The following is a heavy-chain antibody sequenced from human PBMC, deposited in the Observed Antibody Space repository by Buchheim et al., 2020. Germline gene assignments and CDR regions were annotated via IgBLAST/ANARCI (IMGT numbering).Heavy chain of an antibody. D-gene: IGHD3-22*01. CDR2: ISGSGGST. Sequence: EVQLLESGGGLVQPGGSLRLSCAASGFTFSSYAMSWVRQAPGKGLEWVSAISGSGGSTYYADSVKGRFTISRDNSKNTLYLQMNGLRAEDTAVYYCAKMGAYYDSSTAGYFDLWGRGTL. J-gene: IGHJ2*01. CDR1: GFTFSSYA. V-gene: IGHV3-23*01. CDR3: AKMGAYYDSSTAGYFDL.